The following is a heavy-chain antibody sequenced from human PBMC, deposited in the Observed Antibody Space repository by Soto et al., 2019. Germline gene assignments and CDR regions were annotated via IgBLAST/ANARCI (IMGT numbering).Heavy chain of an antibody. CDR2: IYHSGST. D-gene: IGHD2-2*02. CDR1: GGSISSGGYS. J-gene: IGHJ3*02. Sequence: QLQLQESGSGLVKPSQTLSLTCAVSGGSISSGGYSWSWIRQPPGKGLEWIGYIYHSGSTYYNPSLKSRVTISVDRSKNQCSLKLSSVTAADTAVYYCARESISPIPDAFDIWGQGTMVTVSS. CDR3: ARESISPIPDAFDI. V-gene: IGHV4-30-2*01.